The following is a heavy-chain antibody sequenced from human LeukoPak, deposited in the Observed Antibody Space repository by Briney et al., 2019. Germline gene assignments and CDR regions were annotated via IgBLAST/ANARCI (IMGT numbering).Heavy chain of an antibody. Sequence: GGSLRLSCAASRFTFSTYGMSWVRQAPGKGLEWVSAISGSGGSTYYADSVKGRFTISRDNSKNTLYLQMNSLRAEDTAVYYCASPGQWLLLGPFDYWGQGTLVTVSS. D-gene: IGHD3-3*01. CDR2: ISGSGGST. CDR1: RFTFSTYG. V-gene: IGHV3-23*01. CDR3: ASPGQWLLLGPFDY. J-gene: IGHJ4*02.